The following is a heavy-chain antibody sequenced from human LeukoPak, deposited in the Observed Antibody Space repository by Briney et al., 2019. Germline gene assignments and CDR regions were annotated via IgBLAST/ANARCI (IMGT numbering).Heavy chain of an antibody. CDR2: INANTGNP. CDR1: GYTFTSYA. D-gene: IGHD3-16*01. J-gene: IGHJ6*03. V-gene: IGHV7-4-1*02. CDR3: ARGGIPHYYYYMDV. Sequence: ASVKVSCKASGYTFTSYAMNWVRQAPGQGLEWMGWINANTGNPTYAQGFTGRFVFSLDTSVSTAYLQISSLKAEDTAVYYCARGGIPHYYYYMDVWGKGTTVTVSS.